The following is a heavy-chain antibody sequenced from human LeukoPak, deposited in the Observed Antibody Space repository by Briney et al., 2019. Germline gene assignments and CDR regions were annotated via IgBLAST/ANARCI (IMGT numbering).Heavy chain of an antibody. J-gene: IGHJ4*02. V-gene: IGHV3-48*04. CDR3: ARDHGRSSSWYGWPWY. CDR2: ISSSSSTI. CDR1: GFTFSSYA. D-gene: IGHD6-13*01. Sequence: PGGSLRLSCAASGFTFSSYAMSWVRQAPGKGLEWVSYISSSSSTIYYADSVKGRFTISRDNAKNSLYLQMNSLRAEDTAVYYCARDHGRSSSWYGWPWYWGQGTLVTVSS.